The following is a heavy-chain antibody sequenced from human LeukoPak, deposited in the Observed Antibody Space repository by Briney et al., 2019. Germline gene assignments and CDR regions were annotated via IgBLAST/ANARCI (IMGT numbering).Heavy chain of an antibody. V-gene: IGHV3-23*01. CDR3: AKKSRDCSGGSCYEASDY. J-gene: IGHJ4*02. D-gene: IGHD2-15*01. CDR2: RSCRGVSP. CDR1: GFTFSSYG. Sequence: TGGSLRLSCAASGFTFSSYGMSWVRQAPGKGLEWFSARSCRGVSPYYADSEMGRFTISRDNSKNTLYLQMNSLRAEDTAVYYCAKKSRDCSGGSCYEASDYWGQGTLVTVS.